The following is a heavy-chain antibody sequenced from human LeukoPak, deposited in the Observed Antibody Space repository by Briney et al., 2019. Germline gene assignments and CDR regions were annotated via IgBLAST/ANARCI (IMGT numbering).Heavy chain of an antibody. CDR2: ISYDGSNK. CDR1: GFTFSSYG. Sequence: PGGSLRLSCAASGFTFSSYGMHWVRQAPGKGLEWVVVISYDGSNKYYADSVKGRFTISRDNSKNTLYLQTNSLRAEDTAVYYCAKDRGDIVVVPATIQPFDPWGQGTLVTVSS. J-gene: IGHJ5*02. D-gene: IGHD2-2*01. CDR3: AKDRGDIVVVPATIQPFDP. V-gene: IGHV3-30*18.